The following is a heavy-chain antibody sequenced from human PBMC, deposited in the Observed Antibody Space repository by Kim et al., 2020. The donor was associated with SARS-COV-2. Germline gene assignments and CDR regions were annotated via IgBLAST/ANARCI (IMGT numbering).Heavy chain of an antibody. CDR2: ISDSGLRK. V-gene: IGHV3-23*01. Sequence: ISDSGLRKHDADSVKGRFTISRDNSRSTLFLQMNYLRAEDTAIYYCEASDYWGQGSLVTVSS. CDR3: EASDY. J-gene: IGHJ4*02.